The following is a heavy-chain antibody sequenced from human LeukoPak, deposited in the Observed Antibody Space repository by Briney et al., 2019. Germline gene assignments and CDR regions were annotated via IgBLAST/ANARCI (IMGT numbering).Heavy chain of an antibody. CDR2: IHYSGST. CDR3: ARAAYDILTGYHYFDY. J-gene: IGHJ4*02. CDR1: GGSISSSSYY. D-gene: IGHD3-9*01. Sequence: PSETLSLACTVSGGSISSSSYYWAWIRQPPGKGLEWIGSIHYSGSTYYNPSLQSRVNISVDTSKNQFSLKLSSVTAADTAVYYCARAAYDILTGYHYFDYWDQGTLVTVSS. V-gene: IGHV4-39*07.